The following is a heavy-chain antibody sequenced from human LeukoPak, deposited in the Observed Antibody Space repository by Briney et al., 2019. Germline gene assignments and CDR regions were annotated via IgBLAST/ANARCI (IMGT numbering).Heavy chain of an antibody. CDR1: GGSISSGDDY. CDR2: IYYSGST. CDR3: ARDWIAVAGTDAFDI. D-gene: IGHD6-19*01. Sequence: SETLSLTCTVSGGSISSGDDYWSWIRQPPGKGLEWIGYIYYSGSTYYNPSLKSRVTISVDTSKNQFSLKLSSVTAADTAVYYCARDWIAVAGTDAFDIWGQGTMVTVSS. J-gene: IGHJ3*02. V-gene: IGHV4-30-4*01.